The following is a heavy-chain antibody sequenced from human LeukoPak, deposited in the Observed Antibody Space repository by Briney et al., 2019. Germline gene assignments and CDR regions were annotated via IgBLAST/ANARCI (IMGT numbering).Heavy chain of an antibody. V-gene: IGHV2-70*01. CDR1: GFSLSTSGMC. CDR2: IDWDGDK. J-gene: IGHJ6*04. D-gene: IGHD6-13*01. Sequence: EAGPALVKPTQTLTLTCTFSGFSLSTSGMCVSWIRQPPGKALEWLALIDWDGDKYYSTSLKTRLTISKDTSKNQVVLTMANMDPVDTATYYCARIVGVVAAAGRIGYYYYGMDVWGKGTTVTVSS. CDR3: ARIVGVVAAAGRIGYYYYGMDV.